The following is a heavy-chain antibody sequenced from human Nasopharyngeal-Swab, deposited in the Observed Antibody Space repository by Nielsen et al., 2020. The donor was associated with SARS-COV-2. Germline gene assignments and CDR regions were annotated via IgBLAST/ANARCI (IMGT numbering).Heavy chain of an antibody. CDR3: VRSSSLYYFDY. J-gene: IGHJ4*02. Sequence: SETLSLTCTVSGDSIAYSTFYWGWIRQPPGKGLEWIGNIYYNGNTYQNPSLKSRLTISVDKPKNQFSLQLSSVTAADTAVYFCVRSSSLYYFDYWAQGTQVTVSS. V-gene: IGHV4-39*01. CDR1: GDSIAYSTFY. D-gene: IGHD6-6*01. CDR2: IYYNGNT.